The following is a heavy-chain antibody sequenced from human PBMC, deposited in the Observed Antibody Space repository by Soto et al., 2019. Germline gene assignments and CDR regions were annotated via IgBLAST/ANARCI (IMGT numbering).Heavy chain of an antibody. CDR3: TTNFYSDHGMDV. D-gene: IGHD4-17*01. CDR2: IKSKSDGVTI. V-gene: IGHV3-15*01. J-gene: IGHJ6*02. Sequence: EVQLVESGGGLVKPGGSLRLSCAVSGITFSKAWMNWVRQSPGKGLEWVGRIKSKSDGVTIDYAVHVKVRFTISRDDSKNTLCLQMNSLQTVDTAVYYCTTNFYSDHGMDVWGQGTTVTVSS. CDR1: GITFSKAW.